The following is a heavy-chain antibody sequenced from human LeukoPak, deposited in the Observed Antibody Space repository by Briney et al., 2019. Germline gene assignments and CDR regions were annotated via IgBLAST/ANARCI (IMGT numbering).Heavy chain of an antibody. CDR1: GYTFTGYY. V-gene: IGHV1-2*02. J-gene: IGHJ4*02. CDR3: ARSTMVRGVIIL. D-gene: IGHD3-10*01. Sequence: ASVKVPCKASGYTFTGYYIHWVRQAPGQGLEWMGWINPNSGGTNYAQKFQGRVTMTRDTSIRTAYMELSRLRSDDTAVYYCARSTMVRGVIILWGQGTLVTVSS. CDR2: INPNSGGT.